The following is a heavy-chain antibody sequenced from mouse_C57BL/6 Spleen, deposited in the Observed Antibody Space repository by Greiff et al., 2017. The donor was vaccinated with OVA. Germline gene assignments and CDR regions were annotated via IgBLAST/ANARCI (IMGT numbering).Heavy chain of an antibody. CDR3: ARDSSGYVGYAMDY. CDR2: IDPSDSYT. J-gene: IGHJ4*01. D-gene: IGHD3-2*02. V-gene: IGHV1-59*01. CDR1: GYTFTSYW. Sequence: QVQLQQPGAELVRPGTSVKLSCKASGYTFTSYWMHWVKQRPGQGLEWIGVIDPSDSYTNYNQKFKGKATLTVDTSSSTAYMQLSSLTSEDSAVYYCARDSSGYVGYAMDYWGQGTSVTVSS.